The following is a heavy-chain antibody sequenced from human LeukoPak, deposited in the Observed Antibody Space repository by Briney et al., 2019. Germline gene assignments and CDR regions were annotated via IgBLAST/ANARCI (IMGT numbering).Heavy chain of an antibody. CDR3: ARFGGLANDFDY. D-gene: IGHD2-15*01. J-gene: IGHJ4*02. Sequence: PSETLSLTCTVSGGSISSYYWSWIRQPPGKGLEWIWYIYYSGSTNYNPSLKSRVTISVDTSKNQFSLKLSSVTAADTAVYYCARFGGLANDFDYWGQGTLVTVSS. CDR2: IYYSGST. V-gene: IGHV4-59*08. CDR1: GGSISSYY.